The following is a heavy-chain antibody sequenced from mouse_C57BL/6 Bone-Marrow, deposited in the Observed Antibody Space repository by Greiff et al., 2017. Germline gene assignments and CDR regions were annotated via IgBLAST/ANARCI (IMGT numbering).Heavy chain of an antibody. V-gene: IGHV1-80*01. D-gene: IGHD2-3*01. CDR2: IYPGDGDT. CDR1: GYAFSSYW. CDR3: ARKGWNWYFDV. J-gene: IGHJ1*01. Sequence: VQLVESGAELVKPGASVKISCKASGYAFSSYWMNWVKQRPGKGLEWIGQIYPGDGDTNYNGKFKGKATLTADKSSSTAYMQLSSLTSEDSAVYCCARKGWNWYFDVCGAGTTVTVSS.